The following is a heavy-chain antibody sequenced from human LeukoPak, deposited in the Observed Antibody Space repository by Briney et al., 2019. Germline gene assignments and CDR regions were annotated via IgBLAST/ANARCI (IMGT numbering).Heavy chain of an antibody. CDR3: ARLDTAMVTNAFDI. Sequence: PGASVKVSCKASGYTFTGYYMHWVRQAPGQGLEWIGWINPNSGGTNYAQKFQGRVTMTRDTSISTAYMELSRLRSDGTAVYYCARLDTAMVTNAFDIWGQGTMVTVSS. CDR1: GYTFTGYY. V-gene: IGHV1-2*02. J-gene: IGHJ3*02. D-gene: IGHD5-18*01. CDR2: INPNSGGT.